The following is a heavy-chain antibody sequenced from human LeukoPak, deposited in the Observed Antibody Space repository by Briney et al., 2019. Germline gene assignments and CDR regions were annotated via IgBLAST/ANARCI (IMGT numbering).Heavy chain of an antibody. J-gene: IGHJ4*02. CDR2: ISYDGSNK. D-gene: IGHD6-25*01. CDR3: ARGGYYYFDY. CDR1: GFTFSSYG. V-gene: IGHV3-30*03. Sequence: PGGSLRLSCAASGFTFSSYGMHWARQAPGKGLEWVAVISYDGSNKYYADSVKGRFTISRDNSKNTLYLQMNSLRAEDTAVYYCARGGYYYFDYWGQGTLVTVSS.